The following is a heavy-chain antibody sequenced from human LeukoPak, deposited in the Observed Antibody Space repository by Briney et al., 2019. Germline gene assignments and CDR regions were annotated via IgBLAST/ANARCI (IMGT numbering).Heavy chain of an antibody. J-gene: IGHJ3*02. V-gene: IGHV3-48*03. CDR3: ARAYSYCSSTSCYMYAFDI. Sequence: GGSLRLSCAASGFTFSSYEMNWVRQAPGKGLEWVSYISSSGRTIYYADSVKGRFTFSRDNAKNPLYLQMNSLRAEDTAVYYCARAYSYCSSTSCYMYAFDIWGQGTMVTVSS. D-gene: IGHD2-2*02. CDR1: GFTFSSYE. CDR2: ISSSGRTI.